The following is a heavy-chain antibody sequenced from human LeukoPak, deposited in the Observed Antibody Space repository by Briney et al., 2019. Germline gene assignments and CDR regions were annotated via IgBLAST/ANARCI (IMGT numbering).Heavy chain of an antibody. CDR2: INPNSGGT. Sequence: ASVKVSCKASGYTFNTYGISWVRQAPGQGLEWMGWINPNSGGTNYAQKFQGRVTMTRDTSISTAYMELSRLRSDDTAVYYCARAHRIVGATSNDHWGQGTLVTVSS. V-gene: IGHV1-2*02. D-gene: IGHD1-26*01. CDR3: ARAHRIVGATSNDH. CDR1: GYTFNTYG. J-gene: IGHJ4*02.